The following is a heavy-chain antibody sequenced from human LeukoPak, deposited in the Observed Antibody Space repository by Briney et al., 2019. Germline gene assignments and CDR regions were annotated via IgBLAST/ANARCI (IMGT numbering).Heavy chain of an antibody. D-gene: IGHD3-10*01. V-gene: IGHV4-34*01. J-gene: IGHJ4*02. CDR2: INHSGST. Sequence: SETLSLTCAVYGGSFSGYYWSWIRQPPGKGLEGIGEINHSGSTNYNPSLKSRVTISVDTSKNQFSLKLSSVTAADTAVYYCARANSYYGSGSYYRDIFDYWGQGTLVTVSS. CDR1: GGSFSGYY. CDR3: ARANSYYGSGSYYRDIFDY.